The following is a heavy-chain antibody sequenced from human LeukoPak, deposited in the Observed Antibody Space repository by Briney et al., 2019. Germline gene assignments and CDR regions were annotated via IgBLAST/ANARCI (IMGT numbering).Heavy chain of an antibody. V-gene: IGHV1-58*01. J-gene: IGHJ4*02. CDR1: GFTFTSSV. CDR3: AADRAGSYLRFVY. Sequence: GASVKVSCKASGFTFTSSVVPWVRQARGQRLEWIGWIVVGSGNTNYAQKFQERVTITRDMSTSTAYMELSSLRFEDTAVYYCAADRAGSYLRFVYWGQGTPVTVSS. CDR2: IVVGSGNT. D-gene: IGHD3-10*01.